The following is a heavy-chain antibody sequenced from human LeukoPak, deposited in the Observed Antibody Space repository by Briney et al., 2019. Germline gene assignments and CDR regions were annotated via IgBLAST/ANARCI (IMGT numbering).Heavy chain of an antibody. CDR1: GYTFTGYY. D-gene: IGHD3-22*01. Sequence: ASVKVSCKASGYTFTGYYMHWVRQAPGQGLEWMGWINPNSGGTNYAQKFQGRVTMTRDTSISTAYMELSRLRSDDTAVYYCARVEDYYDSSGYSGYWGQGTLVTVSS. V-gene: IGHV1-2*02. CDR3: ARVEDYYDSSGYSGY. CDR2: INPNSGGT. J-gene: IGHJ4*02.